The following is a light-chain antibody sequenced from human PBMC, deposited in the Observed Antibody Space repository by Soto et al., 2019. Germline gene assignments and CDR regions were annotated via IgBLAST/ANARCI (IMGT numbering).Light chain of an antibody. CDR1: QSVNSN. CDR3: QQYNNWQT. V-gene: IGKV3-15*01. Sequence: EIVMTQSPATLSVSPGERATLSCRASQSVNSNLAWYQQKPGQAPRLLIYSASTRATGIPARFSGSGSGTEFTLTISSLQSEDFAVYYCQQYNNWQTFGQGTKLEIK. J-gene: IGKJ2*01. CDR2: SAS.